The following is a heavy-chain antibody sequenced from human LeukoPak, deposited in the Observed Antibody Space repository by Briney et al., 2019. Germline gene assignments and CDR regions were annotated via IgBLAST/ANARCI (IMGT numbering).Heavy chain of an antibody. Sequence: SETLSLTCTVSGGSISSYYWSWIRQPPGKGLEWIGYIYYSGSTNYNPSLKNRVTISIDTSKNQFSLKLSSVTAADTVVYYCARDRNYDSSVGYYYYGMDVWGQGTTVTVSS. V-gene: IGHV4-59*01. CDR1: GGSISSYY. CDR2: IYYSGST. D-gene: IGHD3-22*01. CDR3: ARDRNYDSSVGYYYYGMDV. J-gene: IGHJ6*02.